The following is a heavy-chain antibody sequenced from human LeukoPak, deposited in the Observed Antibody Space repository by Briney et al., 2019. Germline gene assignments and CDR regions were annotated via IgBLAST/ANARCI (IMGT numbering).Heavy chain of an antibody. CDR2: ISSSSRTI. CDR1: GFTFSTYS. Sequence: PPGGSLRLSCAASGFTFSTYSMNWVRQAPGKGLEWVSYISSSSRTIYYADSVKGRFTISRDNAKNSLYLQMNSLRAEDTAVYYCAELGITMIGGVWGKGTTVTISS. V-gene: IGHV3-48*01. CDR3: AELGITMIGGV. J-gene: IGHJ6*04. D-gene: IGHD3-10*02.